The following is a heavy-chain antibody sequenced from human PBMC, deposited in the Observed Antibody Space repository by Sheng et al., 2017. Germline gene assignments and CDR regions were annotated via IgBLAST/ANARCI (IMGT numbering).Heavy chain of an antibody. J-gene: IGHJ6*04. D-gene: IGHD1-1*01. CDR2: IYSGGST. V-gene: IGHV3-66*02. CDR3: ARDSKLKNWNYGMDV. Sequence: EVQLVESGGGLVQPGGSLRLSCAASGFTVSSNYMSWVRQAPGKGLEWVSVIYSGGSTYYADSVKGRFTISRDNSKNTLYLQMNSLRAEDTAVYYCARDSKLKNWNYGMDVWGKGTTVTVSS. CDR1: GFTVSSNY.